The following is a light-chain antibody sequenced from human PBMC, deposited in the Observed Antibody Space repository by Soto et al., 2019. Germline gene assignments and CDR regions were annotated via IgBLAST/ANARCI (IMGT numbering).Light chain of an antibody. CDR2: AAS. Sequence: IVLTQPPGTLSLSAGERATLSCRASQSVSSYLAWYQQKPGQAPRLLIYAASSRATGVPDRFSGGGSGTDFTLTISRLEPEDFAVYYCQQYGRSPWTFGQGTKVDI. CDR3: QQYGRSPWT. J-gene: IGKJ1*01. V-gene: IGKV3-20*01. CDR1: QSVSSY.